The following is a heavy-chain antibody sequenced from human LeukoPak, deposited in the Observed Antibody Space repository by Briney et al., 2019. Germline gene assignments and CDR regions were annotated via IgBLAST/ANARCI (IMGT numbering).Heavy chain of an antibody. V-gene: IGHV4-61*02. Sequence: SQTLSLTCTVSGGSISSGSYYWSWIRQPAGKGLEWIVRIYTSGSTNYNPSLKSRVTISVDRSKNQFSLKLSSVTAADTAVYYCARKGSDLDCGGDCGAFDIWGQGTMVTVSS. CDR3: ARKGSDLDCGGDCGAFDI. CDR1: GGSISSGSYY. J-gene: IGHJ3*02. D-gene: IGHD2-21*02. CDR2: IYTSGST.